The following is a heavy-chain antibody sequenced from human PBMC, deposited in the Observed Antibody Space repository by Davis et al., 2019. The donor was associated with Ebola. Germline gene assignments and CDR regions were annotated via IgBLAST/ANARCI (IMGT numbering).Heavy chain of an antibody. CDR3: ARHESLSWFDP. CDR2: IYESGST. D-gene: IGHD2/OR15-2a*01. V-gene: IGHV4-39*01. J-gene: IGHJ5*02. Sequence: MPSETLSLTCTVSGGSISNYFWGWVRQPPGKGLEWIGNIYESGSTYYNPSLKSRVTISVDTSKNQFSLRLSSLTAADTAVYYCARHESLSWFDPWGQGTLVTVSS. CDR1: GGSISNYF.